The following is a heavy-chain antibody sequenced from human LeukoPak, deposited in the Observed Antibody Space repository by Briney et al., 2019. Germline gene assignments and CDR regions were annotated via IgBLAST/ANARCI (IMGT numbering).Heavy chain of an antibody. V-gene: IGHV3-21*01. CDR2: ISSSSSYI. Sequence: GGSLRLSCAASGFTLSSYSMNWVRQAPGKGLEWVSSISSSSSYIYYADSVKGRFTISRDNAKNSLYLQMNSLRAEDTAVYYCARDEYLWFGEGYYYYYGMDVWGQGTTVTVSS. J-gene: IGHJ6*02. CDR3: ARDEYLWFGEGYYYYYGMDV. D-gene: IGHD3-10*01. CDR1: GFTLSSYS.